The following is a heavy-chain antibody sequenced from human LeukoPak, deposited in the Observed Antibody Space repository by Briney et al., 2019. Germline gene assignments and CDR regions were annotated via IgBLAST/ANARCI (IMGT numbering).Heavy chain of an antibody. V-gene: IGHV1-69*05. Sequence: GASVKVSCKASGGTFSSYAISWVRQAPGQGLEWMGRIIPIFSTANYAQKFQGRVTITTDESTSTAYMELSSLRSEDTAVYYCARGSGWYIQHWGQGTLVTVSS. J-gene: IGHJ1*01. CDR3: ARGSGWYIQH. CDR1: GGTFSSYA. D-gene: IGHD6-19*01. CDR2: IIPIFSTA.